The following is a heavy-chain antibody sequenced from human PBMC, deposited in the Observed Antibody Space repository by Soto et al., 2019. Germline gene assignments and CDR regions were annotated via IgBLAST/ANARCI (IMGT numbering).Heavy chain of an antibody. CDR1: GFTFTGYS. CDR3: ARGSEDLTSNFDY. Sequence: SGGSLRLSCAASGFTFTGYSMNWVRQAPGKGLEWVSSISSTTNYIYYGDSMKGRFTISRDNAKSSLYLEMNSLRAEDTAVYYCARGSEDLTSNFDYWGQGTLVTVSS. V-gene: IGHV3-21*06. J-gene: IGHJ4*02. CDR2: ISSTTNYI.